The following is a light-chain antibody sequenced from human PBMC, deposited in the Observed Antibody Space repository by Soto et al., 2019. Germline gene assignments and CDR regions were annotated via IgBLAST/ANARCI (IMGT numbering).Light chain of an antibody. Sequence: QSVLTQSPSASASLGASVKLTCTVSSRHSSYSIAWHQQQPQKGPRYLMKLNSDGSHTKGDGIPDRFSGSSSGAERYLTISSLQSEDEADYYCQTWGTGIQVFGGGTKLTVL. CDR2: LNSDGSH. CDR1: SRHSSYS. CDR3: QTWGTGIQV. J-gene: IGLJ2*01. V-gene: IGLV4-69*01.